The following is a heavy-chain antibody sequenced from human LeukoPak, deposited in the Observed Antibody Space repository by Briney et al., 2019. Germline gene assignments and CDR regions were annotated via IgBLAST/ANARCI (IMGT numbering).Heavy chain of an antibody. Sequence: ASVKVSCKASGGTFSSYAISWVRQAPGQGLEWMGGIIPIFGTANYAQKFQGRVTITADESTSTAYMELSSLRSEDTAVYYCARGRAMVRGVIMGYWGQGTLVTVSS. CDR2: IIPIFGTA. D-gene: IGHD3-10*01. V-gene: IGHV1-69*01. CDR1: GGTFSSYA. J-gene: IGHJ4*02. CDR3: ARGRAMVRGVIMGY.